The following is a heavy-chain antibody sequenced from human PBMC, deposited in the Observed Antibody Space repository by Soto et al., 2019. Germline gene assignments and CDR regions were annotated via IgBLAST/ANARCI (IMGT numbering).Heavy chain of an antibody. CDR3: ASNTDCGDWYVDL. J-gene: IGHJ2*01. CDR1: GGTFSSYT. CDR2: IIAIRGIA. Sequence: QVQLVQSGAEVKKPGSSVKVSCKASGGTFSSYTISWVRQAPGQGLEWMGRIIAIRGIAKYSQKFQGRVTITADKSTSPAYMELSSLRSEDTAEYYCASNTDCGDWYVDLGGRGTLLT. V-gene: IGHV1-69*02. D-gene: IGHD2-21*02.